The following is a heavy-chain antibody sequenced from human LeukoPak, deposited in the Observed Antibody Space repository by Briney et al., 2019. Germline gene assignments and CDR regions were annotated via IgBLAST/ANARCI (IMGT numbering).Heavy chain of an antibody. CDR2: TYTSGST. CDR1: GGSISSYY. D-gene: IGHD3-22*01. Sequence: SETLSLTCTVSGGSISSYYWSWIRQPAGKGLEWIGRTYTSGSTNYNPSLKSRVTMSVDTSKNQFSLKLSSVTAADTAVYYCAANYYDSSGYQSWGQGTLVTVSS. J-gene: IGHJ5*02. V-gene: IGHV4-4*07. CDR3: AANYYDSSGYQS.